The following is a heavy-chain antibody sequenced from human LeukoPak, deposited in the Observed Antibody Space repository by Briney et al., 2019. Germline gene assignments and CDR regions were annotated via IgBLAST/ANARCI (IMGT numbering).Heavy chain of an antibody. J-gene: IGHJ5*02. CDR3: ARINFWPGDCIRTSCLGWFDP. V-gene: IGHV3-23*01. D-gene: IGHD2-2*03. CDR2: ISGSDGST. CDR1: GFTFRNYV. Sequence: PGGSLRLSCAASGFTFRNYVMSWVRQAPGKGLEWVSGISGSDGSTWYADSVKGRFTISRDNSKNTLYLQMKSLRIEDTAVYYCARINFWPGDCIRTSCLGWFDPWGQGTVVTVSA.